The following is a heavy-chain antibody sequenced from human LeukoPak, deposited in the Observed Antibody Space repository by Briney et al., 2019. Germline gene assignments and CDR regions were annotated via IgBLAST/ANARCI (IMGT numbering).Heavy chain of an antibody. Sequence: SETLSLTCAVYGGSFSGYYWSWIRQPPGKGLEWIGEINHSGSTNYNPSLKSRVTISVDTSKNQFSLKLSSVTAADTAVYYCAREGYNWNYFDYWGQGTLVTVSS. D-gene: IGHD1-20*01. CDR3: AREGYNWNYFDY. V-gene: IGHV4-34*01. CDR1: GGSFSGYY. CDR2: INHSGST. J-gene: IGHJ4*02.